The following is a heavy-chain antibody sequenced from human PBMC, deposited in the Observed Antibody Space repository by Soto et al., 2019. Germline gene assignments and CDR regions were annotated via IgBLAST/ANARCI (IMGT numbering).Heavy chain of an antibody. CDR1: GFTVATTG. D-gene: IGHD6-19*01. V-gene: IGHV3-30*18. CDR3: AKDWGSSGWFNWFNP. CDR2: ISHSGTSK. J-gene: IGHJ5*02. Sequence: QVQLVESGGGVVQPGESLQVACAASGFTVATTGMHWVRQAPGKGLEWVAMISHSGTSKVYIDSVQGRFTISRDNARNNLYLQMSSLRPEDTAIYYCAKDWGSSGWFNWFNPWGQGDLVTVSS.